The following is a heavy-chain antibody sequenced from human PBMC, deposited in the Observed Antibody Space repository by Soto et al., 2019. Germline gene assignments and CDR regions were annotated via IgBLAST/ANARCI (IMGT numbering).Heavy chain of an antibody. CDR1: AGSISSYY. Sequence: SETLSLTCTVSAGSISSYYWSWIRQPPGKGLEWIGYIYYSGSTNYNPSLKSRVTISVDTSKNQCSLKLGSVTAADTAVYYCARGSLRYCSGTSCSPIFFFDSWGQGSLVTVSS. J-gene: IGHJ4*02. CDR3: ARGSLRYCSGTSCSPIFFFDS. CDR2: IYYSGST. D-gene: IGHD2-2*01. V-gene: IGHV4-59*01.